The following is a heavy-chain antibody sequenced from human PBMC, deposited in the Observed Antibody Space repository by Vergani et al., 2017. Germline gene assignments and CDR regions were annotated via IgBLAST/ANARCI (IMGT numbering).Heavy chain of an antibody. Sequence: EVQLVESGGGLVQPGGSLRLSCAASGFTFSSYEMNWVRQAPGKGLEWVSYINSSGSTIYYADSVKGRFTISRDNAKNSLYLQMNSLRAEDTAVYYCAKDGRGAVAVRRAEYWGQGTLVTVSS. D-gene: IGHD6-19*01. CDR3: AKDGRGAVAVRRAEY. CDR2: INSSGSTI. CDR1: GFTFSSYE. J-gene: IGHJ4*02. V-gene: IGHV3-48*03.